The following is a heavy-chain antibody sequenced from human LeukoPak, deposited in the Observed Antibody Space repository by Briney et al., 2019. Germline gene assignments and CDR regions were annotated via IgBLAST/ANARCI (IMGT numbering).Heavy chain of an antibody. CDR1: GFIFSNAW. CDR3: TTDDCGGDCYFHS. CDR2: IKSKTNGQTT. D-gene: IGHD2-21*01. Sequence: SGGSLRLSCAASGFIFSNAWMSWVRQAPGKGLEWVGRIKSKTNGQTTDYTAPVKGRFTISRDHSQITLYLQMNSLKTEDTAVYYCTTDDCGGDCYFHSWGQGTLVTVSS. V-gene: IGHV3-15*01. J-gene: IGHJ4*02.